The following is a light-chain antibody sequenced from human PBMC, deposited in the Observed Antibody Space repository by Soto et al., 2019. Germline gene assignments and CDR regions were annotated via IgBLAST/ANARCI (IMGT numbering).Light chain of an antibody. V-gene: IGKV4-1*01. CDR3: QQYFTTPIT. Sequence: DTVMTQSPDSLTVSLGERATINCKSSQSVLYTAINKNYLGWYQQKPGQPPKLLIYWASTRASGVPGRFIGSASGTDVTLTISSLQPEDAAVYYCQQYFTTPITFGQGTRLEI. CDR2: WAS. CDR1: QSVLYTAINKNY. J-gene: IGKJ5*01.